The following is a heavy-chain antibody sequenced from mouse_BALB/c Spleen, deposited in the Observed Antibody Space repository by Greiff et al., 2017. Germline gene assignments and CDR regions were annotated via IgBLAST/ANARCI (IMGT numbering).Heavy chain of an antibody. V-gene: IGHV1-5*01. CDR2: IYPGNSDT. CDR1: GYSFTSYW. J-gene: IGHJ2*01. D-gene: IGHD1-2*01. Sequence: EVKLVESGTVLARPGASVKMSCKASGYSFTSYWMHWVKQRPGQGLEWIGAIYPGNSDTSYNQKFKGKAKLTAVTSASTAYMELSSLTNEDSAVYYCTRYYYGYPLFDYWGQGTTLTVSS. CDR3: TRYYYGYPLFDY.